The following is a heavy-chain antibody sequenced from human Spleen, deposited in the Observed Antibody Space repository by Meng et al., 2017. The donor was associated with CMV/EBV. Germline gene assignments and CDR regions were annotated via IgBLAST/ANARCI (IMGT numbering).Heavy chain of an antibody. Sequence: GSLRLSCTVSGGSISSYYWSWIRQPPGKGLEWIGYIYYSGSTNYNPSLKSRVTISVDTSKNQFSLKLSSVTAADTAVYYCARDTYDFWSGYYDYWGQGTLVTVSS. J-gene: IGHJ4*02. CDR1: GGSISSYY. V-gene: IGHV4-59*01. CDR3: ARDTYDFWSGYYDY. D-gene: IGHD3-3*01. CDR2: IYYSGST.